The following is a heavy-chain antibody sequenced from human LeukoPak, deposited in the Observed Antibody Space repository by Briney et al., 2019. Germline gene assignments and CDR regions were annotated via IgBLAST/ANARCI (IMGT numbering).Heavy chain of an antibody. CDR3: ARAVSGRFDY. D-gene: IGHD6-19*01. CDR1: GGSISSHY. V-gene: IGHV4-59*08. J-gene: IGHJ4*02. CDR2: IYYSGST. Sequence: SETLSLTCTVSGGSISSHYWGWIRQPPGKGLDWIGYIYYSGSTNYNPSLKSRVTISVDTSKNQFPLKLSSVTAADTAMYYCARAVSGRFDYWGQGTLVTVSS.